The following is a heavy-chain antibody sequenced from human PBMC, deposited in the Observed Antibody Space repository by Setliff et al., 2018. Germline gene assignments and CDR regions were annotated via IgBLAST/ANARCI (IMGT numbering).Heavy chain of an antibody. CDR3: AKGGPYYYYYMDV. Sequence: PGESLKISCTTSGFNFGAYVMHWVRQAPGKGLEWVAILSYDTTKEYYADSVRGRFAVSRDNSRNTLYLEMNSLRPGDTAMYYCAKGGPYYYYYMDVWGKGTMVTVSS. CDR1: GFNFGAYV. CDR2: LSYDTTKE. V-gene: IGHV3-30*09. J-gene: IGHJ6*03.